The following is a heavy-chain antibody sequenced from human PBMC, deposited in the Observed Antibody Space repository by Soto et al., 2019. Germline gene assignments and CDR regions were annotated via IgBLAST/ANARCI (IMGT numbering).Heavy chain of an antibody. V-gene: IGHV4-59*03. CDR2: IYNGGST. D-gene: IGHD6-19*01. CDR1: GGSISSYY. Sequence: QLQLQESGPGLVKPSETMSLTCTASGGSISSYYWSWIRQPPGKALEWIGHIYNGGSTNYNPSLKIRVIISVDMSKNQLSLKLSSVTAADTAVYYCAQSTGWPGFDYWGQGALVTVSS. CDR3: AQSTGWPGFDY. J-gene: IGHJ4*02.